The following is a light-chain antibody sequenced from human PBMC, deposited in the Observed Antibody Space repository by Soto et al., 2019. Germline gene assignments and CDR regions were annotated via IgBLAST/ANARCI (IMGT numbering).Light chain of an antibody. CDR1: SSDVTGHKY. Sequence: QSALTQPRSVSGSPGQSVTISCTGTSSDVTGHKYVSWYQQHPGKAPKLLIFDVSERPSGVPDRFSGSKSGNTASLTISGLQAEDEANYYCCSYAGNYGFGTGTKVTVL. CDR3: CSYAGNYG. V-gene: IGLV2-11*01. CDR2: DVS. J-gene: IGLJ1*01.